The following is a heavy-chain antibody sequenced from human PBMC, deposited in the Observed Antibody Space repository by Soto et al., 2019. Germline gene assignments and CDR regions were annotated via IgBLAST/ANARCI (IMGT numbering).Heavy chain of an antibody. D-gene: IGHD1-7*01. CDR2: ISAYNGNT. J-gene: IGHJ6*02. CDR3: ARVKGIRNWNYVYYYYGMDV. V-gene: IGHV1-18*04. Sequence: GASVKVSCKASGYTFTSYGISWVRQAPGQGXEWMGWISAYNGNTNYAQKLQGRVTMTTDTSTSTAYMELRSLRSDDTAVYYCARVKGIRNWNYVYYYYGMDVWGQGTTVTVSS. CDR1: GYTFTSYG.